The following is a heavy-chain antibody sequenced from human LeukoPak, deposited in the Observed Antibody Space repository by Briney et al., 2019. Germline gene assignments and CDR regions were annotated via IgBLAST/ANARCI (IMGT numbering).Heavy chain of an antibody. V-gene: IGHV4-38-2*02. Sequence: SETLSLTCTVSGYSISSGYYWGWIRQPPGKGLEWIGSIYHSGSTYYNPSLKSRVTISVDTSKNQFSLKLSSVTAAYTAVYYCARTRNYAFDYWGQGTLVTVSS. CDR2: IYHSGST. D-gene: IGHD1-7*01. CDR3: ARTRNYAFDY. J-gene: IGHJ4*02. CDR1: GYSISSGYY.